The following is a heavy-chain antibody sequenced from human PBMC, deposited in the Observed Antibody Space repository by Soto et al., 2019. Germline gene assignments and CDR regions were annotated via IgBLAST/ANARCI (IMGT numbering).Heavy chain of an antibody. CDR1: GGSISGYH. D-gene: IGHD3-22*01. J-gene: IGHJ3*02. V-gene: IGHV4-4*07. Sequence: WETLSLTGSVSGGSISGYHWNWIRQPAGKGLEWIGRFYSSESINYNPSLKSRVTMSVETSKNQFSLQMRSVSVADTAVYYCVRDSSGMAPDGFDIWGQGTMVTVSS. CDR3: VRDSSGMAPDGFDI. CDR2: FYSSESI.